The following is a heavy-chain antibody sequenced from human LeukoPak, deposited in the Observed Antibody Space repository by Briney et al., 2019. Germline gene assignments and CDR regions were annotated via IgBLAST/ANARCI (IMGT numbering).Heavy chain of an antibody. CDR2: INHSGST. CDR1: GGSFSGYY. V-gene: IGHV4-34*01. J-gene: IGHJ6*03. D-gene: IGHD6-13*01. Sequence: SETLSLTCAVYGGSFSGYYWSWIRQPPGKGLEWFGEINHSGSTNYNPSLKSRVTISVDTSKNQFSLKLSSVTAADTAVYYCARRASSWYSKSYYYYMDVWGKGTTVTVSS. CDR3: ARRASSWYSKSYYYYMDV.